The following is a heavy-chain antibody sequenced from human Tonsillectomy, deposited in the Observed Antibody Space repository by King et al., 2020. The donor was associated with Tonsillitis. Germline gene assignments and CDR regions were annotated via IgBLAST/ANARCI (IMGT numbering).Heavy chain of an antibody. J-gene: IGHJ4*02. CDR3: ARDGGIGLDY. D-gene: IGHD3-16*01. V-gene: IGHV3-33*08. CDR2: MGDDGSKE. Sequence: VQLVESGGGVVQPGKSLRLSCAASGFSLSSWGMHWVRQAPGKGLDWVAVMGDDGSKEYYSDAVKGRFTISRDISKSTLYLQMNSLRAEDTAVYYCARDGGIGLDYWGQGTLVTVSS. CDR1: GFSLSSWG.